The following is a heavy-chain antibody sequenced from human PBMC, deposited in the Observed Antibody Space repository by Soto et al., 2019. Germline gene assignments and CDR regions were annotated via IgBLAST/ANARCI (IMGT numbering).Heavy chain of an antibody. CDR2: IYPGDSDT. Sequence: GEALKISCKGSGYSFTSYWIGWVRQMPGKGLEWMGIIYPGDSDTRYSPSFQGQVTISADKSISTAYLQWSSLKASDTAMYYCARTVDKDMVEFAYWGKGTLVPVSP. CDR1: GYSFTSYW. J-gene: IGHJ4*02. CDR3: ARTVDKDMVEFAY. V-gene: IGHV5-51*01. D-gene: IGHD5-18*01.